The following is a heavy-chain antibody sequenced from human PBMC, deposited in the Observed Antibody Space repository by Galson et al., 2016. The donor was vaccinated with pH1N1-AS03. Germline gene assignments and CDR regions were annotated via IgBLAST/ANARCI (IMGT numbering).Heavy chain of an antibody. D-gene: IGHD6-13*01. Sequence: SLRLSCAASGFTFSSYAMHWVRQAPGKGLEWVAVISYDGTNKYYADSVKVRFTISRDNYKNTLYLQMNSLRVEDTAVYYCVADFDYWGQGTLVTVSS. CDR2: ISYDGTNK. CDR3: VADFDY. J-gene: IGHJ4*02. CDR1: GFTFSSYA. V-gene: IGHV3-30*01.